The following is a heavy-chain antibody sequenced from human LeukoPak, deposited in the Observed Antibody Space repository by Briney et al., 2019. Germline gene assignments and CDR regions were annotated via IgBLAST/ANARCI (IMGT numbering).Heavy chain of an antibody. V-gene: IGHV3-48*01. Sequence: GGSLRLSCAASEFTFSSYSMNWVRQAPGKGLEWVSYITNSGNSKSYADSVKGRFTISRDNSKNTLYLQMNNLRAEDTALYYCVKIAGNSGWNSWFDPWGQGTLVTVSS. D-gene: IGHD6-19*01. CDR2: ITNSGNSK. J-gene: IGHJ5*02. CDR1: EFTFSSYS. CDR3: VKIAGNSGWNSWFDP.